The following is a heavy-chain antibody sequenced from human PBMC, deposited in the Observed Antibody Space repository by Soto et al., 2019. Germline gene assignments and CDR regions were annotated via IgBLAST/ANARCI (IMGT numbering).Heavy chain of an antibody. Sequence: GGSLRLSCAASGFTFSSYSMNWVRQAPGKGLEWVSSISSSSSYIYYADSVKGRFTISRDNAKNSLYLQMNSLRAEDTAVYYCSWVARTPLTSMVFSGKGTTVSLFS. V-gene: IGHV3-21*01. J-gene: IGHJ6*03. CDR2: ISSSSSYI. CDR1: GFTFSSYS. CDR3: SWVARTPLTSMVF. D-gene: IGHD4-17*01.